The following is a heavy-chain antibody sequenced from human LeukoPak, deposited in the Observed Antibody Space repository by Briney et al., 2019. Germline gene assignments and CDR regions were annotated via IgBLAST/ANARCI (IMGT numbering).Heavy chain of an antibody. CDR3: TSGGMVSGDY. CDR2: IYHIGGT. D-gene: IGHD2-8*01. J-gene: IGHJ4*01. V-gene: IGHV4-31*03. CDR1: GDSISSNNYF. Sequence: PSETLSLTRTVSGDSISSNNYFWSWIRQHPGKGLEWIGYIYHIGGTDYNPSLKSRVMVSVDTSKNQFSLKVISVTAADTAVYYCTSGGMVSGDYWGHGTLVTVSS.